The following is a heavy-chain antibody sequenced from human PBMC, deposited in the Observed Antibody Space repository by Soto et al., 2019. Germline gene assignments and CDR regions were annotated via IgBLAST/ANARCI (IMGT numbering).Heavy chain of an antibody. CDR2: ISSDSSHI. Sequence: PGGSRIPSGAASGLIFVNYRMDLIRQAPGKGLEWVSSISSDSSHIYYADSVRGRFTISRDNSKNSLYLQLNSLRAEDTAVYYCARDVTTCFDFWGQGTLVTVSS. D-gene: IGHD4-4*01. V-gene: IGHV3-21*01. CDR1: GLIFVNYR. J-gene: IGHJ4*02. CDR3: ARDVTTCFDF.